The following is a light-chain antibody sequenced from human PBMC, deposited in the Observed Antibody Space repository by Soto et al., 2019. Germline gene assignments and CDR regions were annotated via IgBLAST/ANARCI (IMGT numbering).Light chain of an antibody. J-gene: IGKJ1*01. CDR3: QQYNNWHPWT. Sequence: EIVMTQSPATLSVSPWERATLSCRASQSVSSNLAWYQQKPGQAPRLLIYGASTRATGIPARFSGSGSGTEFTLTISSLQSEDFAVYYCQQYNNWHPWTFGQGTKVDIK. V-gene: IGKV3-15*01. CDR1: QSVSSN. CDR2: GAS.